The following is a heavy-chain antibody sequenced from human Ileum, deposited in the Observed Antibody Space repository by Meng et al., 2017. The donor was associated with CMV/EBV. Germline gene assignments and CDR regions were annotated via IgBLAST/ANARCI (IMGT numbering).Heavy chain of an antibody. D-gene: IGHD4-11*01. CDR3: AILQAWDWFDP. J-gene: IGHJ5*02. CDR2: IYSSGII. CDR1: GGPIKSFN. Sequence: QLQQSAPGLVMPSETLSRTCSVPGGPIKSFNLSEIRQPAWKGLEWIGRIYSSGIINYNPPLKSRVTVSVDTSKNQFSLKVNSVTAADTAVYYCAILQAWDWFDPWGQGTLVTVSS. V-gene: IGHV4-4*07.